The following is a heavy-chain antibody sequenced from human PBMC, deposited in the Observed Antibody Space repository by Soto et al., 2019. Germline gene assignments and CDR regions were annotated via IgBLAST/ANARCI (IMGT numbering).Heavy chain of an antibody. V-gene: IGHV3-15*01. CDR3: TKDYDFWSGYFR. Sequence: GGSLRLSCAASVFTFSNAWMSWVRQAPGKGLEWVGRIKSKTDGGTTDYAAPVKGRFTISRGDSKNTLYLQMNSLKTEDTAVYYCTKDYDFWSGYFRWGQGTPLAVSS. D-gene: IGHD3-3*01. CDR2: IKSKTDGGTT. CDR1: VFTFSNAW. J-gene: IGHJ4*02.